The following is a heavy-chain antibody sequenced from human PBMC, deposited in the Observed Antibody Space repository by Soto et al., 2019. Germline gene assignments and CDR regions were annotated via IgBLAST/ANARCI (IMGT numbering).Heavy chain of an antibody. Sequence: PGGSLRLSCSASGFTFSSYAMTWVRQAPGKGLEWVSIINGGGASAYYADSVKGRFTISRNNSKNTLYLQMNSLRVEDTAIYYGAKEREAGWYYFDFWGQGILVTVSS. V-gene: IGHV3-23*01. CDR2: INGGGASA. J-gene: IGHJ4*02. CDR1: GFTFSSYA. CDR3: AKEREAGWYYFDF. D-gene: IGHD6-19*01.